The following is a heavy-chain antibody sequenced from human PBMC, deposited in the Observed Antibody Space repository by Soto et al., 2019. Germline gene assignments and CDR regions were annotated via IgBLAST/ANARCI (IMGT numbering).Heavy chain of an antibody. Sequence: GGSLRLSCAASGFTFSSYGMHWVRQAPGKGLEWVAVISYDGSNKYYADSVKGRFTISRDNSKNTLYLQMNTLRPDDTAVYYCVRGGGAYAGSSLWFDSWGQGTLVPVSS. CDR1: GFTFSSYG. J-gene: IGHJ5*01. D-gene: IGHD3-16*01. V-gene: IGHV3-30*03. CDR2: ISYDGSNK. CDR3: VRGGGAYAGSSLWFDS.